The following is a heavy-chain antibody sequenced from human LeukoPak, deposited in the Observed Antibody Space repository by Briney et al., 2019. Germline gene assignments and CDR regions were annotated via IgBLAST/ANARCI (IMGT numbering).Heavy chain of an antibody. J-gene: IGHJ5*02. Sequence: PSETLSLTCTASGCPISSYYWSWIRQPAGKGLEWIGRIYTSGSTNYNPSFKSRVTMSVDTSEIQFSLKQSCITAEDTAVYYCARGFFRPWVDPRGQGSLVTVSS. V-gene: IGHV4-4*07. CDR2: IYTSGST. CDR3: ARGFFRPWVDP. CDR1: GCPISSYY.